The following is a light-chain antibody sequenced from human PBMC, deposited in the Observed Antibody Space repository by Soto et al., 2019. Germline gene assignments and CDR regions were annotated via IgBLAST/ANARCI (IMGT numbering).Light chain of an antibody. Sequence: EIVLTQSPGTLSLFPGERATLSCRASQTVSSSYLAWYQQKPGQAPRLLIYGASSRATGIPDRFSGSGSGTDFTLTISRLEPEDFAVYYCHQYGSSLFTVGPGTKVDIK. CDR2: GAS. J-gene: IGKJ3*01. V-gene: IGKV3-20*01. CDR3: HQYGSSLFT. CDR1: QTVSSSY.